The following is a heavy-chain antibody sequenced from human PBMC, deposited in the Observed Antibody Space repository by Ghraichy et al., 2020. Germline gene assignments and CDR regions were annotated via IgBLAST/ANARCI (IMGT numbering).Heavy chain of an antibody. J-gene: IGHJ4*02. CDR3: ARDLGGGWYFDN. CDR2: IKKDGSEK. CDR1: GFIFSGYW. D-gene: IGHD6-19*01. Sequence: GESLRLSCAASGFIFSGYWMSWVRQAPRKGPEWVANIKKDGSEKYYVDSVKGRFTISRDNAKNSLYLQMNSLRAEDTAVYYCARDLGGGWYFDNWGQGALVTVSS. V-gene: IGHV3-7*01.